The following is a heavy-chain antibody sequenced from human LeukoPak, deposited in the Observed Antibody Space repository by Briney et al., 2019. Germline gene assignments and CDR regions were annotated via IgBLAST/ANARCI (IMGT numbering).Heavy chain of an antibody. D-gene: IGHD3-3*01. CDR1: GGSISSSSYY. J-gene: IGHJ4*02. CDR3: ARGWAYDFWSGYYRPYYFDY. Sequence: SETLSLTCTVSGGSISSSSYYWGWIRQPPGKGLEWIGSIYYSGSTYYNPSLKSRVTISVDTSKNQFSLKLSSVTAADTAVYYCARGWAYDFWSGYYRPYYFDYWGQGTLVTVSS. CDR2: IYYSGST. V-gene: IGHV4-39*07.